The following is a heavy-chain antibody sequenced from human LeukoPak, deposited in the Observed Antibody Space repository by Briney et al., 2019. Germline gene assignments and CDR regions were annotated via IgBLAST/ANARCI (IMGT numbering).Heavy chain of an antibody. V-gene: IGHV3-30*03. D-gene: IGHD1-14*01. CDR1: GFTFSSYG. Sequence: GGSLRLSCAASGFTFSSYGMHWVRQAPGKGLEWVAVISYDGSNKYYADSVKGRFTISRDNAKTSLCLQMSGLRAEDTAVYYCARDPNHGALDFWGQGTVVTVSS. CDR3: ARDPNHGALDF. CDR2: ISYDGSNK. J-gene: IGHJ3*01.